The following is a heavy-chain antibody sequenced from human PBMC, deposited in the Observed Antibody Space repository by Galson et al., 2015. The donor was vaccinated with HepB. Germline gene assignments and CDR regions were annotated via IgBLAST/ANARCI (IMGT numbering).Heavy chain of an antibody. Sequence: QSGAEVKKPGESLRISCKGSGYSFTSYWISWVRQMPGKGLEWMGRIDPSDSYTNYSPSFQGHVTISADKSISTAYLQWSSLKASDPARYYCARPSASAAAAYDAFDIWGQGTMVTVSS. CDR1: GYSFTSYW. CDR3: ARPSASAAAAYDAFDI. CDR2: IDPSDSYT. J-gene: IGHJ3*02. D-gene: IGHD6-13*01. V-gene: IGHV5-10-1*01.